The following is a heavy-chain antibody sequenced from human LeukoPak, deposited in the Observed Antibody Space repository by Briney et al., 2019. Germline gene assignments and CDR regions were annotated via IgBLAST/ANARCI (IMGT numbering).Heavy chain of an antibody. J-gene: IGHJ5*02. Sequence: GRSLRLSCTASGFTFSSYSMNWVRQAPGKGLEWVSSISTSSSYIYYADSVKGRFTISRDNARNSLYLQMNTLRAEDTAVYSCARGADGVSSNSRGWFDPWGQGTLVTVSS. D-gene: IGHD2-15*01. CDR2: ISTSSSYI. CDR3: ARGADGVSSNSRGWFDP. CDR1: GFTFSSYS. V-gene: IGHV3-21*01.